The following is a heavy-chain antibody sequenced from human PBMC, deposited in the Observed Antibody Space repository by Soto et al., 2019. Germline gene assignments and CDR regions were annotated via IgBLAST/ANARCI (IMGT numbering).Heavy chain of an antibody. D-gene: IGHD6-13*01. V-gene: IGHV1-18*01. J-gene: IGHJ5*02. CDR2: ISAYNGNT. Sequence: ASVKVSCKASGYTFTSYGISWVRQAPGQGLEWMGWISAYNGNTNYAQKLQGRVTMTTDTSTSTAYMELRSLRSDDTAVYYCARDGFGVDSSSWYWFDPWGQGTLVTVS. CDR1: GYTFTSYG. CDR3: ARDGFGVDSSSWYWFDP.